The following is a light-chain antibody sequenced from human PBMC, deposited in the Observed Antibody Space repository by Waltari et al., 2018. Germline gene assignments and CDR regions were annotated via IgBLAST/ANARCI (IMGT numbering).Light chain of an antibody. V-gene: IGLV2-14*03. CDR2: DVS. Sequence: QSALTQPASVSGSPGQSITISCTGASSDVGRYNYVSWYQQYPGTAPKLIIYDVSNRPSGVSNRFSGSKSGNTASLTISGLQAEDEADYYCSSYTSSITLVFGGGTKLTVL. J-gene: IGLJ3*02. CDR1: SSDVGRYNY. CDR3: SSYTSSITLV.